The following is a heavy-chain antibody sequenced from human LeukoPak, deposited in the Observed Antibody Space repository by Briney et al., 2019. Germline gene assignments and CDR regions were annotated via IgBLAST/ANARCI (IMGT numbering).Heavy chain of an antibody. CDR3: ASHHYYDSSGLNDYFDY. CDR2: ISGSGGST. J-gene: IGHJ4*02. D-gene: IGHD3-22*01. Sequence: GGSLRLSCAASGFTFSSYAMSWVRQAPGKGLEWVSAISGSGGSTYYADSVKGRFTISRDNSKNTLYLQMNSLRAEDTAVYYCASHHYYDSSGLNDYFDYWGQGTLVTVSS. V-gene: IGHV3-23*01. CDR1: GFTFSSYA.